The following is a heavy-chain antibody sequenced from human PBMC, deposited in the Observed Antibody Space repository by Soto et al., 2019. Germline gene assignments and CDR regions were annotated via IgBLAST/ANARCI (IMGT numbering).Heavy chain of an antibody. CDR1: GGTFSSYA. D-gene: IGHD5-12*01. J-gene: IGHJ3*02. V-gene: IGHV1-69*06. CDR2: IIPIFGTA. Sequence: QVQLVQSGAEVKKPGSSVKVSCKASGGTFSSYAISWVRQAPGQGLEWMGGIIPIFGTANYAQKFQGRVTITADKSTSTAYMELSSLISEDTAVYYCASPTEGMATIFRTPGSFDIWGQGTMVTVSS. CDR3: ASPTEGMATIFRTPGSFDI.